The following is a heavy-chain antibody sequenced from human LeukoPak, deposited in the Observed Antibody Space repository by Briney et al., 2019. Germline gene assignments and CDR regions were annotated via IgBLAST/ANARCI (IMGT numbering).Heavy chain of an antibody. V-gene: IGHV3-20*04. CDR1: GFTFDDYG. D-gene: IGHD4-11*01. J-gene: IGHJ6*03. Sequence: GGSLRLSCAASGFTFDDYGMSWVRQAPGKGLEWVSGINWNGGSTGYADSMKGRVTISRDNAKNSLYLQMNSLRAEDTALYYCARGVSHYSNYYYYYMDVWGKGTTVTVSS. CDR2: INWNGGST. CDR3: ARGVSHYSNYYYYYMDV.